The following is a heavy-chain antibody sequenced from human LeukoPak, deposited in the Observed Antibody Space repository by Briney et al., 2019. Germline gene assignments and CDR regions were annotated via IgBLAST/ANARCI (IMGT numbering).Heavy chain of an antibody. CDR1: GFTFSSYA. V-gene: IGHV3-23*01. J-gene: IGHJ4*02. Sequence: PGGSLRLSCAASGFTFSSYAMSWVRQAPGKGLEWVSAISGSGGSTYYADSVKGRFTISRDNSKNTLYLQMNSLRAEDTAVYYCAKGLGYSGYPNYFDYWGQGTLVTVSS. CDR3: AKGLGYSGYPNYFDY. D-gene: IGHD5-12*01. CDR2: ISGSGGST.